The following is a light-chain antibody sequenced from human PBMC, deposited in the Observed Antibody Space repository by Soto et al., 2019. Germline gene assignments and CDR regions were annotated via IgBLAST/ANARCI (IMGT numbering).Light chain of an antibody. J-gene: IGLJ1*01. V-gene: IGLV2-14*01. CDR3: SSCTSSSTLV. CDR2: EVS. CDR1: SSDIGDCNY. Sequence: QSALTQPASVSGSPGQSITISCTGTSSDIGDCNYVSWYQHHPGKAPRLVIYEVSNRPSGISHCFSGSKSGNTASLTISGLQAEDEADYYCSSCTSSSTLVFGVGTKLTVL.